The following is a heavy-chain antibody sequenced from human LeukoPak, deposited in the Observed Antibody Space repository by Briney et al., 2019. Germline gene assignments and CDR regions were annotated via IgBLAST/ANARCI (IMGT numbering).Heavy chain of an antibody. CDR3: ASSSTISHRASPYYYYYYMDV. CDR2: IIPIFGTA. Sequence: GASVKVSCKASGGTFSSYAISWVRQAPGQGLEWMGGIIPIFGTANYAQKFQGRVTITADESTSTAYMELSSLRSEDTAVYYCASSSTISHRASPYYYYYYMDVWGKGTTVTISS. J-gene: IGHJ6*03. CDR1: GGTFSSYA. D-gene: IGHD3-9*01. V-gene: IGHV1-69*13.